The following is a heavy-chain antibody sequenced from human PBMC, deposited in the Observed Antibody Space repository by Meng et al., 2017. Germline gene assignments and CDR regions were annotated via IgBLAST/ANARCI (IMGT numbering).Heavy chain of an antibody. D-gene: IGHD5-24*01. CDR1: GFIFSSHG. J-gene: IGHJ4*02. CDR2: ISSGGGST. V-gene: IGHV3-23*04. CDR3: AKGTLDGYKSL. Sequence: VQLVESGGGVVQPGRSLRLSCAASGFIFSSHGMSWVRQGPGKGLEWVSSISSGGGSTYYADSVKGRFTMSRDNSKDTLYLQMNSLRAEDTAVYYCAKGTLDGYKSLWGQGTLVTVSS.